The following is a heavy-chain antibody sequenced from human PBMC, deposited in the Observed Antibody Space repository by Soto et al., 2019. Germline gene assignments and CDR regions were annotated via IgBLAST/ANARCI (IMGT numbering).Heavy chain of an antibody. V-gene: IGHV3-33*06. CDR3: AKERDNGADRYYFDD. CDR2: IWYDGSNE. CDR1: GFIFSNFG. Sequence: GGSLRLSCAASGFIFSNFGMHWVRQAPGKGLEWVAVIWYDGSNEHYAGSVKGRFTISKDNSKNTLYLQMNSLRAEDTAVYFCAKERDNGADRYYFDDWGQGTLVTVSS. J-gene: IGHJ4*02. D-gene: IGHD1-20*01.